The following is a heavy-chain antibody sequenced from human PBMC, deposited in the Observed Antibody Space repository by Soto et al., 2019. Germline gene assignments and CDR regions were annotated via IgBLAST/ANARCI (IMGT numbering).Heavy chain of an antibody. D-gene: IGHD1-26*01. J-gene: IGHJ6*02. CDR2: ITGDGSTT. V-gene: IGHV3-74*01. CDR1: GFTFRSYF. Sequence: EVQLVESGRGLVQPGGSLRLSCAASGFTFRSYFMAWVRQTPGKGLVLVSQITGDGSTTNYADSVRGRFTISRDNAKNTLHLQMNSLRDEDTAIYYCARENWYSLDVWGQGTTVTVSS. CDR3: ARENWYSLDV.